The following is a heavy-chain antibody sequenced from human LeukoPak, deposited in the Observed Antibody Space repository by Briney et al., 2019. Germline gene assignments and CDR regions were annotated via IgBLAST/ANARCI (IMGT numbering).Heavy chain of an antibody. CDR2: ISYDGSNK. V-gene: IGHV3-30*03. CDR3: ASGITMVRGPTHFDY. D-gene: IGHD3-10*01. J-gene: IGHJ4*02. Sequence: GGSLRLSCAASGFTFSSYGMHCVRQAPGKGLEWVAVISYDGSNKYYADSVKGRFTISRDNSKNTLYLQMNSLRAEDTSVYYCASGITMVRGPTHFDYWGQGTLVTVSS. CDR1: GFTFSSYG.